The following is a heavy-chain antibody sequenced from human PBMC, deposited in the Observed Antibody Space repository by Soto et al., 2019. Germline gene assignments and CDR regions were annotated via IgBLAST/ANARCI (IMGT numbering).Heavy chain of an antibody. CDR1: GGSIGSYY. D-gene: IGHD3-10*01. Sequence: QVQLQESGPGLVKPSETLSLTCTVSGGSIGSYYWSWIRQPPGKGLEWIGYIYYSGSTNYNPSLKSRVTISVDTSKNQFSLKLSSVTAADTAVYYCAGDLAAWFGQEIGAFDIWGQGTMVTVSS. CDR2: IYYSGST. CDR3: AGDLAAWFGQEIGAFDI. J-gene: IGHJ3*02. V-gene: IGHV4-59*01.